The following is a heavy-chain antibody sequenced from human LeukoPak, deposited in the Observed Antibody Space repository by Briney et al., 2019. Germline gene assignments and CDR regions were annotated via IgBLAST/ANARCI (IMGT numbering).Heavy chain of an antibody. CDR1: GGTFSSYA. D-gene: IGHD1-26*01. CDR2: IIPIFGTA. J-gene: IGHJ4*02. CDR3: ARYELRGSIPFDY. Sequence: ASVKVSCKASGGTFSSYAISWVRQAPGQGLEWMGGIIPIFGTANYAQKFQGRVTITTDESTSTAYMELSSLRSEDTAVYYCARYELRGSIPFDYWGQGTLVTVSS. V-gene: IGHV1-69*05.